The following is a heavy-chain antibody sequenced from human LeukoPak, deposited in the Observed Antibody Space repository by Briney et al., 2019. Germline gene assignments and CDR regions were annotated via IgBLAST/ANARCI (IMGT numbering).Heavy chain of an antibody. CDR1: GGSFSGYY. CDR3: ARGRSPGY. Sequence: PSETLSLTCAVYGGSFSGYYWNWIRQPPGKGLEWIGEINHIGTTNYSPSLKSRLTISGDTSKNHFSPKLTSVTAADTAVYYCARGRSPGYWGQGTLVTVSS. V-gene: IGHV4-34*01. CDR2: INHIGTT. J-gene: IGHJ4*02.